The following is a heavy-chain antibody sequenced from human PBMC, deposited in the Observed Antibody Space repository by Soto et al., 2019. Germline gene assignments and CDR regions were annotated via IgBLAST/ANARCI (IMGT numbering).Heavy chain of an antibody. J-gene: IGHJ6*03. CDR2: ISVKNGDT. CDR1: GYTFSNYG. CDR3: AMLTTRSSPKSGFYYYMDI. Sequence: QVQLAQSGPELKKPGASLEFSCRASGYTFSNYGITWVRQVPGQGLEWMAWISVKNGDTNFAQKVQVRLSVTTDTSTSTVYLNLRSLRAADTAVYYCAMLTTRSSPKSGFYYYMDIWGKGTTVTVCS. V-gene: IGHV1-18*01. D-gene: IGHD3-10*01.